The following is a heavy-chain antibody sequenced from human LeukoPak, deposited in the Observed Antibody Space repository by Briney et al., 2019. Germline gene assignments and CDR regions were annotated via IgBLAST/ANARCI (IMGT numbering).Heavy chain of an antibody. V-gene: IGHV3-23*01. CDR1: GFTFSSYA. CDR2: ISGSGVGT. D-gene: IGHD5-12*01. J-gene: IGHJ6*02. Sequence: GGSLRLSCAASGFTFSSYAMNWVRQAPGKGLEWVSGISGSGVGTYYADSVKGRFTISRDNSKNTLYLQMDSLRAEDTAVYYCARGGYDLAYYYYYGMDVWGQGTTVTVSS. CDR3: ARGGYDLAYYYYYGMDV.